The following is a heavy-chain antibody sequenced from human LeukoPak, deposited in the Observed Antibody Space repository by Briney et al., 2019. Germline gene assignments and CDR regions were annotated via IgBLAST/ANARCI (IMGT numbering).Heavy chain of an antibody. V-gene: IGHV3-33*06. D-gene: IGHD4-11*01. CDR2: IWSDGTEK. Sequence: PGGSLRLSCATFGFTFIHYGTRWVRQAPGKGLEWVAVIWSDGTEKYYGDSVKGRFTISRDNSKKTVYLQMHSLVVDATAVVYCAKDEQGRFAFSNSLESWGQGTLVTVSS. CDR3: AKDEQGRFAFSNSLES. CDR1: GFTFIHYG. J-gene: IGHJ4*02.